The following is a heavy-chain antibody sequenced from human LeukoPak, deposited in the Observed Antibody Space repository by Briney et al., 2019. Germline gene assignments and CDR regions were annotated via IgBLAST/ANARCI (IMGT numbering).Heavy chain of an antibody. CDR1: GYTFTSYG. J-gene: IGHJ4*02. CDR3: ARVVISTVTYQNFYYFDY. D-gene: IGHD4-17*01. CDR2: ISAYNGNT. Sequence: ASVKVSCKASGYTFTSYGISWVRQAPGQGLEWMGWISAYNGNTNYAQKLQGRVTMTTDTSTSTAYMELRSLRSDDTAVYYCARVVISTVTYQNFYYFDYWGQGTLVTVSP. V-gene: IGHV1-18*04.